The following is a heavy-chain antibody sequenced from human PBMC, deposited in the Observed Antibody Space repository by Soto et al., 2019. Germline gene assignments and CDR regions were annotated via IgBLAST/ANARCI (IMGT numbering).Heavy chain of an antibody. V-gene: IGHV3-53*02. J-gene: IGHJ3*02. CDR3: ARDRPGDEGDGFDI. D-gene: IGHD3-10*01. Sequence: EVQLVETGGGVIQPGGSLRLSCAASGLTVSSNYMNWVRQAPGKGLEWVSVLYSGGSTHYAGSVKGRFIISRDNSKNTLYLQMNSLRVEATAVYYCARDRPGDEGDGFDIWGHGTMVTVSS. CDR1: GLTVSSNY. CDR2: LYSGGST.